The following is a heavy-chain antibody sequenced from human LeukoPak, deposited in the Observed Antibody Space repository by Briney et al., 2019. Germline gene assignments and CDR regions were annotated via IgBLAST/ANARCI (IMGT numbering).Heavy chain of an antibody. Sequence: LSLTCAVSGGSISSSNWWSWVRQAPGKGLEWVSYISSSGSTIYYADSVKGRFTISRDNTKNSLSLQMNSLRAEDTAVYYCARSYYYDRAYFDYWGQGTLVTVSS. J-gene: IGHJ4*02. CDR2: ISSSGSTI. V-gene: IGHV3-48*03. CDR1: GGSISSSN. D-gene: IGHD3-22*01. CDR3: ARSYYYDRAYFDY.